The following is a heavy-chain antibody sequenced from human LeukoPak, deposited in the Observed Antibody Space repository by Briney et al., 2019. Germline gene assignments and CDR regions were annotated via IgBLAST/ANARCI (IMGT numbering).Heavy chain of an antibody. J-gene: IGHJ6*03. CDR1: GFTFSSYS. CDR3: ARAGSGWYYYYYYMDV. D-gene: IGHD6-19*01. CDR2: ISSSSSYI. Sequence: GGSLRLSCAASGFTFSSYSMNWVRQAPGKGLEWVSSISSSSSYIYYADSVKGRFTISRDNAKNSLYLQMNSLRAEDTAVYYCARAGSGWYYYYYYMDVWGKGTTVTISS. V-gene: IGHV3-21*01.